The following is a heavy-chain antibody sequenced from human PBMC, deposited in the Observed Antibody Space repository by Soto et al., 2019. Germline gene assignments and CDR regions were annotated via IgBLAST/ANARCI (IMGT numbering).Heavy chain of an antibody. CDR3: AKDRSTYYLVPPFDP. Sequence: PGVSLRLSCAASGFTFSSYARSWVRQAPGKGLEWVSAISGSGGSTYYADSVKGRFTISRDNSKNTLYLQMNSLRAEDTAVYYCAKDRSTYYLVPPFDPWGQGTLVTVSS. D-gene: IGHD3-10*01. CDR1: GFTFSSYA. V-gene: IGHV3-23*01. J-gene: IGHJ5*02. CDR2: ISGSGGST.